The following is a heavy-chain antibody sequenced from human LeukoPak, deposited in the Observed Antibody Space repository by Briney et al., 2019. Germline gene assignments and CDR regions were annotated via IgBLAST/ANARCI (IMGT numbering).Heavy chain of an antibody. J-gene: IGHJ4*02. V-gene: IGHV4-59*01. CDR2: IYYSGST. CDR3: ASLPIVGATGDATVVDY. D-gene: IGHD1-26*01. Sequence: SETLSLTCTVSGGSISSYYWSWIRQPPGKGLEWIGYIYYSGSTNYNPSLKSRVTISVDTSKNQFSLKLSSVTAADTAVYYCASLPIVGATGDATVVDYWGQGTLVTVSS. CDR1: GGSISSYY.